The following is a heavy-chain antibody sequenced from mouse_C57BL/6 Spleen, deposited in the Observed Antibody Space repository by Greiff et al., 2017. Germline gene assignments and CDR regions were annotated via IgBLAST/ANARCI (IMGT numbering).Heavy chain of an antibody. CDR2: IYPRSGNT. Sequence: LVESGAELARPGASVKLSCKASGYTFTSYGISWVKQRTGQGLEWIGEIYPRSGNTYYNEKFKGKATLTADKSSSTAYMELRSLTSEDSAVYFCARLDGYPFAYWGQGTLVTVSA. J-gene: IGHJ3*01. CDR1: GYTFTSYG. V-gene: IGHV1-81*01. D-gene: IGHD2-3*01. CDR3: ARLDGYPFAY.